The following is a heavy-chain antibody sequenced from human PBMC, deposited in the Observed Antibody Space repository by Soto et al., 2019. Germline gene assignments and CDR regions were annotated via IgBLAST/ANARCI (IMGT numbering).Heavy chain of an antibody. D-gene: IGHD3-3*01. CDR3: ARGNQTYYDFWSGYSQGMDV. CDR2: IYSGGST. J-gene: IGHJ6*02. Sequence: PGGSLRLSCAASGFTVSSNYMSWVRQSPGKGLEWVSVIYSGGSTYYADSVKGRFTIPRDNSKNTLYLQMNSLRAEDTAVYYCARGNQTYYDFWSGYSQGMDVWGQGTTVTVSS. V-gene: IGHV3-53*01. CDR1: GFTVSSNY.